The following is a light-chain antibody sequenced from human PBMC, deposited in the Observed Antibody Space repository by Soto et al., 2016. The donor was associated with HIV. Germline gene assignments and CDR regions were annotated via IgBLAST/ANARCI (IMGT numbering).Light chain of an antibody. V-gene: IGLV3-21*02. CDR2: DDS. CDR3: QVWDSSSDHPYV. CDR1: NIGNKI. Sequence: SYELTQPPSVSMAPGQTARITCGGNNIGNKIVHWYQQKPGQAPVLVVYDDSDRPSGIPERFSGSNSGNTATLTISRVEAGGEADYYCQVWDSSSDHPYVFATGTRVTVL. J-gene: IGLJ1*01.